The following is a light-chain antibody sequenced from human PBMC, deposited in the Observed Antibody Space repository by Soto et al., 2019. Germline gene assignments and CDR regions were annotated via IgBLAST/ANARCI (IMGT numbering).Light chain of an antibody. J-gene: IGLJ2*01. CDR2: DVN. CDR3: SSYSSSSTL. Sequence: QSALTQPASVSGSPGQSITISCTGSSSDVGGYDYVSWYQQHPGKAPKLIIYDVNNRPSGVSNRFSSSKSANTASLTISGLQAEDEADYYCSSYSSSSTLFGGGTKLTVL. CDR1: SSDVGGYDY. V-gene: IGLV2-14*01.